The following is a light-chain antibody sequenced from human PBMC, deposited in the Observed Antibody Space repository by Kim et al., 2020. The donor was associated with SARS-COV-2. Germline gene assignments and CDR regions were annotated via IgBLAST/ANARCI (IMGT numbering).Light chain of an antibody. CDR2: AAS. V-gene: IGKV1-39*01. CDR3: QQSYDAPLT. Sequence: DIQMTQSPSSLSTSVGDRVTITCRASQSIRNFLNWYQQKPGKAPNLLIYAASTLQSGVPSRFSASGSETDFTLTISSLQPEDFATYFCQQSYDAPLTFGGGTKLEIK. J-gene: IGKJ4*01. CDR1: QSIRNF.